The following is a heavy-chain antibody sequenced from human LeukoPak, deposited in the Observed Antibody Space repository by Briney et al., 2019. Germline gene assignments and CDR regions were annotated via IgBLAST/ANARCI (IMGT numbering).Heavy chain of an antibody. Sequence: SETLSLTCTVSGGSISSGGYYWSWIRQHPGKGLEWIGYIYYSGSTYYNPSLKSRVTISVDTSKNQFSLKLSSVTAADTAVYYCARLESEDDYVDYWGQGTLVTVSS. CDR1: GGSISSGGYY. D-gene: IGHD3-3*01. V-gene: IGHV4-31*03. CDR2: IYYSGST. J-gene: IGHJ4*02. CDR3: ARLESEDDYVDY.